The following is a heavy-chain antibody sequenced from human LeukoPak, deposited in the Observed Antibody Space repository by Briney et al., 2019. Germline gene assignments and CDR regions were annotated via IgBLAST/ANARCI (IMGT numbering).Heavy chain of an antibody. CDR2: IRSKANSYAT. CDR1: GFTFSGSA. V-gene: IGHV3-73*01. Sequence: GGSLRLSCAASGFTFSGSAMHWVRQASGKGLEWVGRIRSKANSYATAYAASVKGRFTTSRDDSKNTAYLQMNSLKTEDTAVYYCTRRYCGGDCPDYWGQGTLVTVSS. J-gene: IGHJ4*02. D-gene: IGHD2-21*02. CDR3: TRRYCGGDCPDY.